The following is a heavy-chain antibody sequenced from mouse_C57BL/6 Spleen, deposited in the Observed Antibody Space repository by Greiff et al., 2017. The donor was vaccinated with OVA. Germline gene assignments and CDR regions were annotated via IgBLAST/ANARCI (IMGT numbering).Heavy chain of an antibody. D-gene: IGHD1-1*01. Sequence: QVQLQQSGAELVKPGASVKISCKASGYAFSSYWMNWVKQRPGKGLEWIGQIYPGDGDTNYNGKFKGKATLTADKSSSTAYMQLSSLTSEDSAVYFCARHYYGRSYAMDYWGQGTSVTVSS. CDR3: ARHYYGRSYAMDY. CDR1: GYAFSSYW. J-gene: IGHJ4*01. CDR2: IYPGDGDT. V-gene: IGHV1-80*01.